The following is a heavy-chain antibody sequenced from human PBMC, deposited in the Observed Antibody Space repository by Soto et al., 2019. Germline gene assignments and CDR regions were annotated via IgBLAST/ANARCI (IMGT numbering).Heavy chain of an antibody. V-gene: IGHV3-30*04. Sequence: GGSLRLSCAASGLSFSNYAMHWVRQAPGKGLEWVTMISHNVSIQFYADSVKGRFTISRDNSKDTLYLQMNSLTPADTAVYYCVGGSLLHWGQETPLNVSS. CDR2: ISHNVSIQ. CDR3: VGGSLLH. CDR1: GLSFSNYA. J-gene: IGHJ4*02.